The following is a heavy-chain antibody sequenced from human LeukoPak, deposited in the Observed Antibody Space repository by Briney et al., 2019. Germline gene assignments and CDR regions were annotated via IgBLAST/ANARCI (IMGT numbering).Heavy chain of an antibody. D-gene: IGHD6-13*01. V-gene: IGHV4-38-2*02. J-gene: IGHJ4*02. CDR1: GYSISSGYY. CDR3: ARSIAAAADY. CDR2: INHSGST. Sequence: SETLSLTCTVSGYSISSGYYWSWIRQPPGKGLEWIGEINHSGSTNYNPSLKSRVTISVDTSKNQFSLKLSSVTAADTAVYYCARSIAAAADYWGQGTLVTVSS.